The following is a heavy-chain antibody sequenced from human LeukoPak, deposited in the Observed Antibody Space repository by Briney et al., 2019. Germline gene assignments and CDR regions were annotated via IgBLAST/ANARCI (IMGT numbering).Heavy chain of an antibody. CDR2: ISYDGSNK. V-gene: IGHV3-30-3*01. D-gene: IGHD3-16*02. J-gene: IGHJ4*02. CDR1: GFTFSSYA. CDR3: ARTRDFGMITFGGVIAAFDY. Sequence: PGGSLRLSCAASGFTFSSYAMHWVRQAPGKGLEWVAVISYDGSNKYYADSVKGRFTISRDNSKNTLYLQMNSLRAEDTAVYYCARTRDFGMITFGGVIAAFDYWGQGTLVTVSS.